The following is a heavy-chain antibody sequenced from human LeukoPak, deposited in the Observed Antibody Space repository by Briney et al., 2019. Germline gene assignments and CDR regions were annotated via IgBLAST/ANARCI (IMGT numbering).Heavy chain of an antibody. CDR2: IYYSGST. J-gene: IGHJ4*02. CDR3: ARASPNVDTAMVDYFDY. Sequence: SQTLSLTCTVSGGSISSGGYYWSWIRQHPGKGLEWIGYIYYSGSTNYNPSLKSRVTISVDTSKNQFSLKLSSVTAADTAVYYCARASPNVDTAMVDYFDYWGQGTLVTVSS. V-gene: IGHV4-31*03. D-gene: IGHD5-18*01. CDR1: GGSISSGGYY.